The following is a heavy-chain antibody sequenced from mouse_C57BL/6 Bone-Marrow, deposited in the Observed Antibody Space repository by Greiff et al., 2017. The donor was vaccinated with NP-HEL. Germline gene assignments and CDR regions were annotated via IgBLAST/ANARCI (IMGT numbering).Heavy chain of an antibody. CDR3: ARYYYYGSSYEPWFAY. J-gene: IGHJ3*01. V-gene: IGHV1-22*01. D-gene: IGHD1-1*01. CDR2: INPNNGGT. Sequence: EVKLVESGPELVKPGASVKMSCKASGYTFTDYNMHWVKQSHGKSLEWIGYINPNNGGTSYNQKFKGKATLTVNKSSSTAYMELRSLTSEDSAVYYCARYYYYGSSYEPWFAYWGQGTLVTVSA. CDR1: GYTFTDYN.